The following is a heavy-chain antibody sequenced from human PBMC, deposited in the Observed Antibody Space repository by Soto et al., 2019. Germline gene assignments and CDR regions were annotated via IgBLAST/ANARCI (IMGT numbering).Heavy chain of an antibody. V-gene: IGHV3-23*01. CDR3: AKARCSGISCFVPEY. CDR2: IFGGGGGP. CDR1: GFTFSDYT. Sequence: EVQLLESGGGLVQPGGSLRLSCAASGFTFSDYTMAWVRQAPGRGLEWVSSIFGGGGGPYYADSVQGRFSIYRDNSRNMVFLQMNSLRAEVTATYYCAKARCSGISCFVPEYWGHGTLVSVSS. D-gene: IGHD2-15*01. J-gene: IGHJ4*01.